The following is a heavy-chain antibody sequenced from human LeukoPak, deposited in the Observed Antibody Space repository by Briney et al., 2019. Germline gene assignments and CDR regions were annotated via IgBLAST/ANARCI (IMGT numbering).Heavy chain of an antibody. CDR2: ISDGGGST. J-gene: IGHJ4*02. D-gene: IGHD1-26*01. V-gene: IGHV3-23*01. CDR3: AKGGKWDVTPFDY. Sequence: GGSLRLSCAASGFTFTSYSMNWVRQAPGKGLEWVSTISDGGGSTYYADSVKGRFTISRDNSKNTLYLQVNSLRAEDTAVYYCAKGGKWDVTPFDYWGQGTLVTVS. CDR1: GFTFTSYS.